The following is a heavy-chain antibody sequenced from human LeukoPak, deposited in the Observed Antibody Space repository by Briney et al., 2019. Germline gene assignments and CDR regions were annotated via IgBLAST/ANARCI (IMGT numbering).Heavy chain of an antibody. Sequence: GASVKVSCKASGYTFTSYGISWVRQAPGQGLEWMGWISAYNGNTNYAQKLQGRVTMTTDTSTSTAYMELRSLRSDDTAVYYCARAITAAGTPRDNSPIDYWGQGTLVTVSS. CDR1: GYTFTSYG. CDR3: ARAITAAGTPRDNSPIDY. V-gene: IGHV1-18*01. D-gene: IGHD6-13*01. CDR2: ISAYNGNT. J-gene: IGHJ4*02.